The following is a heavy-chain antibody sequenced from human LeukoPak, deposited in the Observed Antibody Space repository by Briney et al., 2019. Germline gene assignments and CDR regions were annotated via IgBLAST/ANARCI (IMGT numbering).Heavy chain of an antibody. J-gene: IGHJ5*02. Sequence: GGSLRLSCAASEFTSRSYAMNWVRQAPGRGLEWVSYISTTSTTIYYADSVKGRFTVSRDNDKNSLYLQMNSLRAEDTAVYYCAKDTAPGINWFDPWGQGTLVTVSS. D-gene: IGHD2-15*01. CDR1: EFTSRSYA. V-gene: IGHV3-48*01. CDR2: ISTTSTTI. CDR3: AKDTAPGINWFDP.